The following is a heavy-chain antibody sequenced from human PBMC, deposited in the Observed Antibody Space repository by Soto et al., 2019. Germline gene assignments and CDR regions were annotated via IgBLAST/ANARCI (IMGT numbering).Heavy chain of an antibody. D-gene: IGHD2-21*02. J-gene: IGHJ2*01. V-gene: IGHV3-23*01. CDR1: GLTFGNYA. CDR2: ISGDSGRT. Sequence: EVQLLESGGGLVQPGGSVRLSCAASGLTFGNYAMSWLRQAPGKGLEWVSAISGDSGRTYYADSVKGQFTISRDNSKNTLYLQMNTLRAEDTAVYYCAVTPNCGRDCSAASYWYFEIWGRGTLVTVSS. CDR3: AVTPNCGRDCSAASYWYFEI.